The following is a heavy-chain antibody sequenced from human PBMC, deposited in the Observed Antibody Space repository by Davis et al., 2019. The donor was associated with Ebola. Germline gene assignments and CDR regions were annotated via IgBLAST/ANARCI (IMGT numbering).Heavy chain of an antibody. J-gene: IGHJ4*02. V-gene: IGHV5-10-1*01. Sequence: GESLKISCKGSGYSFTSYWISWVRQMPGKGLEWMGRIDPSDSYTNYSPSFQGHVTISADKSISTAYLQWSSLKASDTAMYYCARQVYSSSWNDYWGQGTLVTVSS. CDR2: IDPSDSYT. D-gene: IGHD6-13*01. CDR3: ARQVYSSSWNDY. CDR1: GYSFTSYW.